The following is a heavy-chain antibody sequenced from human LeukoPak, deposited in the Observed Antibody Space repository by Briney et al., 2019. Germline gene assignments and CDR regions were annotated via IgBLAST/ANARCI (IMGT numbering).Heavy chain of an antibody. D-gene: IGHD5-18*01. CDR3: AKGWTAMVPWCLDY. CDR1: GFTFSSYA. V-gene: IGHV3-23*01. CDR2: ISGSGGST. J-gene: IGHJ4*02. Sequence: PGGSLRLSCAASGFTFSSYAMSWVRRAPGKGLEWVSAISGSGGSTYYADSVKGRFTISRDNSKNTLYLQMNSLRAEDTAVYYCAKGWTAMVPWCLDYWGQGTLVTVSS.